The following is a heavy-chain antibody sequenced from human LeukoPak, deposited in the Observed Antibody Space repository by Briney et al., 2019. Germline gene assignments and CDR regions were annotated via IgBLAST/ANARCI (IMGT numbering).Heavy chain of an antibody. D-gene: IGHD2-8*01. V-gene: IGHV3-21*01. CDR1: GFTFSSYS. J-gene: IGHJ4*02. CDR3: ARAGHCTNGVCPGFDY. Sequence: RTGGSLRLSCAASGFTFSSYSMNWVRQAPGKGLEWVSSISSSSSYIYYADSVKGRFTISRDNAKNSLYLQMNSLRAEDTAVYYCARAGHCTNGVCPGFDYWGQGNLVTVSS. CDR2: ISSSSSYI.